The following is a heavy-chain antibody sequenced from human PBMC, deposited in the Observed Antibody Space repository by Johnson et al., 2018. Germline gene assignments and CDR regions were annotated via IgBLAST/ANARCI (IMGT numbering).Heavy chain of an antibody. J-gene: IGHJ6*02. Sequence: QVQLQESGGGVVQPGRSLRLSCAASGFTFSDYYISWIRQAPGKGLEWVSYISSSGSTIYYADSVKGRFTISRDNAKNSLYLQMNSLRAEDTAVYYCARGGCSGYDSPIYGMDVWGQGTTVTVSS. D-gene: IGHD5-12*01. CDR1: GFTFSDYY. CDR2: ISSSGSTI. CDR3: ARGGCSGYDSPIYGMDV. V-gene: IGHV3-11*01.